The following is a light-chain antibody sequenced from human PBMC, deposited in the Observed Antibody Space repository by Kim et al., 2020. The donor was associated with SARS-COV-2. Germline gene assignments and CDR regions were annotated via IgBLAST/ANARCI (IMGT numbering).Light chain of an antibody. Sequence: QRVTISWTGSSSNIGAGYDVHWYQQLPGTAPKLLIYGNSNRPSGVPDRFSGPKSGTSASLAITGLQAEDEADYYCQSYDSSLSGPLFGGGTKLTVL. V-gene: IGLV1-40*01. CDR2: GNS. CDR3: QSYDSSLSGPL. J-gene: IGLJ2*01. CDR1: SSNIGAGYD.